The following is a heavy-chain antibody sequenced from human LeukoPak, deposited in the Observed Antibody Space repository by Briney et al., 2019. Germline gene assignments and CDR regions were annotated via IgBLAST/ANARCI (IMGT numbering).Heavy chain of an antibody. Sequence: ASVKVSCKASGYTFTSYGISWVRQAPGQGLEWMGWISAYNGNTHYAQKLQGRVTMTTDTSTSTAYMDLRSLRSDDTAVYYCARINRVKRGLYYYDSSGYPLFDYWGQGTLVTVSS. CDR1: GYTFTSYG. J-gene: IGHJ4*02. CDR2: ISAYNGNT. V-gene: IGHV1-18*01. D-gene: IGHD3-22*01. CDR3: ARINRVKRGLYYYDSSGYPLFDY.